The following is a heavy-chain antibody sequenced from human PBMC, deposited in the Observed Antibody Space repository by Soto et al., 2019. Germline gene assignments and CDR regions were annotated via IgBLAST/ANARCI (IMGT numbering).Heavy chain of an antibody. CDR3: VRKYPGTRPFDY. Sequence: GGSLRLSCAASGFTFNSYAMNWVRQAPGKGLAWVSAIGTDGNTYYTNSVKGRFTISRDNSRTTLYLQMNSLRVEDTALYYCVRKYPGTRPFDYWGQGTLVTVSS. CDR1: GFTFNSYA. V-gene: IGHV3-23*01. J-gene: IGHJ4*01. D-gene: IGHD2-2*01. CDR2: IGTDGNT.